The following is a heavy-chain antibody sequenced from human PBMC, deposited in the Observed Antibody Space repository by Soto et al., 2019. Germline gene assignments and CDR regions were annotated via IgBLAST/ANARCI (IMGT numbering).Heavy chain of an antibody. CDR2: GNWNGGST. V-gene: IGHV3-20*04. Sequence: EVQLVESGGGVLRPGGSLRLSCAASGFTFDDYGMSWARQAPGKGLEWVSGGNWNGGSTGYADSVKGRFTISRDNAKNSLYLPMNSLRAEDTAFYYCVRGASVNFDYWGQGTLVTVSS. J-gene: IGHJ4*02. CDR1: GFTFDDYG. CDR3: VRGASVNFDY.